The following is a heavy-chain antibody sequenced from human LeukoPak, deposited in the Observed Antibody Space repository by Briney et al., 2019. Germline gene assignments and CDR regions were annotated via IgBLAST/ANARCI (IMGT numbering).Heavy chain of an antibody. J-gene: IGHJ5*02. Sequence: GGSLRLSCAASGFPFSSYGMHWVRQAPGKGLEWVAVIWYDGSNKYYADSVKGRYTISRDNSKNTLYLQMNSLRAEDTAVYYCAKDRITMIVVANEGIDPWGQGTLVTVSS. CDR3: AKDRITMIVVANEGIDP. D-gene: IGHD3-22*01. CDR2: IWYDGSNK. CDR1: GFPFSSYG. V-gene: IGHV3-33*06.